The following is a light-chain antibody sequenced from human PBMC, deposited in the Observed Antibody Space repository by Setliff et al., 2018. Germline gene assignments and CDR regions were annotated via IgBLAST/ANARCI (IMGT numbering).Light chain of an antibody. CDR2: RNN. J-gene: IGLJ2*01. CDR3: AAWDDSLNGPV. Sequence: QSVLTQPPSASGTPGQRVTISCSGSSSNIGSNTVNWYQQLPGTAPKLLIYRNNQRPSGVPDRFSGSKSGTSASLAISGLQSEDEADYCCAAWDDSLNGPVFGGGTQLTVL. CDR1: SSNIGSNT. V-gene: IGLV1-44*01.